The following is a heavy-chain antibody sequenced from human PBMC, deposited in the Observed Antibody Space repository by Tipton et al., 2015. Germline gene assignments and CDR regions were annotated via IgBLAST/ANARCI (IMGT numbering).Heavy chain of an antibody. CDR1: GGSSSGYY. CDR2: IHYSGST. V-gene: IGHV4-31*11. Sequence: TLSLTCAVYGGSSSGYYWSWIRQHPGKGLEWIGYIHYSGSTYYNPSLKSRVTISADTSKNQFSLKLSSVTAADTAVYYCARGGPEYSSSFYFDYWGQGTLVTVSS. J-gene: IGHJ4*02. CDR3: ARGGPEYSSSFYFDY. D-gene: IGHD6-6*01.